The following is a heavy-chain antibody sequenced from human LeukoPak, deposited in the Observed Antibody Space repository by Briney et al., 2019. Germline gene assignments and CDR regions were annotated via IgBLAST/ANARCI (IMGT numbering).Heavy chain of an antibody. D-gene: IGHD5-18*01. CDR1: GYTFTSYG. V-gene: IGHV1-18*01. J-gene: IGHJ4*02. CDR2: ISAYNGNT. CDR3: ARGGIRLWLSAAGLDY. Sequence: ASVKVSCKASGYTFTSYGIGWVRQAPGQGLEWMGWISAYNGNTNYAQKLQGRVTMTTDTSTSTAYMELRSLRSDDTAVYYCARGGIRLWLSAAGLDYWGQGTLVTVSS.